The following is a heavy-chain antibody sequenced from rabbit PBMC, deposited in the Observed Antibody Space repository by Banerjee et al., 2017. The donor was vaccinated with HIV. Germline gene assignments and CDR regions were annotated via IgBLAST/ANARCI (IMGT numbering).Heavy chain of an antibody. CDR2: IYTGDGRT. CDR3: ARGAGYSGYNL. CDR1: GWDFSSSYY. D-gene: IGHD7-1*01. Sequence: QSLEEYGGDLVQPEGSLTLTCKASGWDFSSSYYMCWVRQAPGKGLEWIGCIYTGDGRTYYASWVKGRFTISKTSSTTVTLQMTSLTAADTATYFCARGAGYSGYNLWGPGTLVTVS. V-gene: IGHV1S40*01. J-gene: IGHJ4*01.